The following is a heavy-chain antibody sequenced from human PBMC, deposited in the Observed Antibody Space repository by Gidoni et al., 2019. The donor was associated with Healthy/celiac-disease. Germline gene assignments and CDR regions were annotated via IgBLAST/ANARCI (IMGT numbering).Heavy chain of an antibody. CDR3: ARAVYCSGGSCYSNDYYYYYGLDV. CDR1: GGTFSSYA. D-gene: IGHD2-15*01. CDR2: IIPIFGTA. Sequence: QVQLVQSGAEVKKPGSSVKVSCKASGGTFSSYAISWVRQAPGQGLEWMGGIIPIFGTANYAQKFQGRVTITPDESTSTASVELSSLRSEDTAVYCCARAVYCSGGSCYSNDYYYYYGLDVWGQGTTVTVSS. J-gene: IGHJ6*02. V-gene: IGHV1-69*01.